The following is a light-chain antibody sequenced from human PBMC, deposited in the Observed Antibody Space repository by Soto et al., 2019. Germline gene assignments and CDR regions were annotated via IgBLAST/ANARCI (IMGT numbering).Light chain of an antibody. CDR1: SSYVGGYNY. Sequence: QSVLTQPASVSGSPGQSITISCTGTSSYVGGYNYVSWYQQHPGKAPKLIISEVSNRPSGVPDRFSGSKSGNTASLTVSGLQAEDEADYYCQSYDRSLSGYVFGTGTKVTAL. CDR3: QSYDRSLSGYV. CDR2: EVS. J-gene: IGLJ1*01. V-gene: IGLV2-14*03.